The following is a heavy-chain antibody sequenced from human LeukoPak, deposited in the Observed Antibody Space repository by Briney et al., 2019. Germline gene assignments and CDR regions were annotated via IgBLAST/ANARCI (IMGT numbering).Heavy chain of an antibody. CDR3: ARVEGGGGWYGGALDY. J-gene: IGHJ4*02. D-gene: IGHD6-19*01. CDR2: IWYDGSNK. V-gene: IGHV3-33*08. Sequence: GGSLRLSCAASGFTFSSNGMHWVRQASGKGLEWVAIIWYDGSNKYYADSVKGRFTISRDNSKNTLYLQMNSLRAEDTAVYYCARVEGGGGWYGGALDYWGQGTLVTVSS. CDR1: GFTFSSNG.